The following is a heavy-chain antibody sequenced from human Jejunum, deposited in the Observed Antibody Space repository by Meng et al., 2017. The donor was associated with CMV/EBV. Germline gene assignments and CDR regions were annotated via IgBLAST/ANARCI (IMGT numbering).Heavy chain of an antibody. CDR3: ATSWDYGDLDY. J-gene: IGHJ4*02. Sequence: SCKAHGYTFSRFGFTWVRRAPGQGREWVEWISAYHRNTHYAQNFHGRVTLTTDSSTNTVYMELKSLRSDDSALYYCATSWDYGDLDYWGQGSLVTVSS. V-gene: IGHV1-18*01. CDR1: GYTFSRFG. D-gene: IGHD2-2*01. CDR2: ISAYHRNT.